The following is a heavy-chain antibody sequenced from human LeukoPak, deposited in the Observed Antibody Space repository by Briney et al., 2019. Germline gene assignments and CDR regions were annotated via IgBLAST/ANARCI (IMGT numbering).Heavy chain of an antibody. CDR3: AGEANWGLSAPLDY. CDR2: INPNSGGT. CDR1: GYTLTGYY. V-gene: IGHV1-2*02. D-gene: IGHD7-27*01. J-gene: IGHJ4*02. Sequence: ASVKVSCKASGYTLTGYYMHWVRQAPGQGLEWMGWINPNSGGTNYAQKFQGRVTMIRDTSISTAYMELSRLRSDDTAVYYCAGEANWGLSAPLDYWGQGTLVTVSS.